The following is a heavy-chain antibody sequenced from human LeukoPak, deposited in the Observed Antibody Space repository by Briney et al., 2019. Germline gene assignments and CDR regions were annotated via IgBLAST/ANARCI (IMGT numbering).Heavy chain of an antibody. CDR3: ARGVRAEHEYGY. D-gene: IGHD3-10*01. CDR1: GGTFSSYA. CDR2: IIPILGIA. J-gene: IGHJ4*02. Sequence: SVKASCKASGGTFSSYAISWVRQAPGQGLEWMGRIIPILGIANYAQKFQGRVTITADKSTSTAYMELSSLRSEDTAVYYCARGVRAEHEYGYWGQGTLVTVSS. V-gene: IGHV1-69*04.